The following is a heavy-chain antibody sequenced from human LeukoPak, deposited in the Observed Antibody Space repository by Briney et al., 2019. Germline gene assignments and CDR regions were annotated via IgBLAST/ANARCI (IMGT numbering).Heavy chain of an antibody. CDR2: IYPGDSDA. D-gene: IGHD1-26*01. CDR1: EYSFPNYW. CDR3: ARRRDLYSGSYYPFDY. V-gene: IGHV5-51*01. Sequence: GESLKISCKHSEYSFPNYWIGWVRQMPGKGLKWMGIIYPGDSDARYSPSFQGQVTISADKSISTAYLQWSSLKASDTAMYYCARRRDLYSGSYYPFDYWGQGTLVTVSS. J-gene: IGHJ4*02.